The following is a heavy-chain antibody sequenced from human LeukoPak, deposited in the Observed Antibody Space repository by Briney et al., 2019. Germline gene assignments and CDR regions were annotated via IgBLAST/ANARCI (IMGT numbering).Heavy chain of an antibody. J-gene: IGHJ4*02. V-gene: IGHV4-34*01. D-gene: IGHD6-6*01. CDR3: ARDSSLSHDY. CDR1: GGSFSGYH. Sequence: SETLSLTCAVYGGSFSGYHWSWIRQPPGKGLEWIGEINHSGSTNYNPSLKSRVTISVDTSKNQFSLKLSSVTAADTAVYYCARDSSLSHDYWGQGALVTVSS. CDR2: INHSGST.